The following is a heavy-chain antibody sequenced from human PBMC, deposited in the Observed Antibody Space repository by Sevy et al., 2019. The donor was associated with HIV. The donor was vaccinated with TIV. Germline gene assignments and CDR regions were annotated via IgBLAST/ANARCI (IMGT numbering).Heavy chain of an antibody. Sequence: GGSLRLSCAASGFTFSNYAMYWVRQAPGKGLEWVALISFNGRSKDYSDSVKGRFTISRDSSNNNLYLQMNSLRVEDTAVYYCARGSGWRTEYYFDYWGQGILVTVSS. J-gene: IGHJ4*02. CDR1: GFTFSNYA. V-gene: IGHV3-30*04. CDR2: ISFNGRSK. D-gene: IGHD6-19*01. CDR3: ARGSGWRTEYYFDY.